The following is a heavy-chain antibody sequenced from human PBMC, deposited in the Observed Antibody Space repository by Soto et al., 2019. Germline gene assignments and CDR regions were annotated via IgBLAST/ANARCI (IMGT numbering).Heavy chain of an antibody. J-gene: IGHJ4*02. CDR1: GGSISSGGYY. Sequence: QVQLQESGPGLVKPSQTLSLTCTVSGGSISSGGYYWSWIRQHPGKGLEWIGYIYYSGSTYYNPSLKSRVTISVDTSKNQFSLKLSSVTAADTAVYYCARDREGLPPAGGNHVPYYFDYWGQGTLVTVSS. CDR2: IYYSGST. CDR3: ARDREGLPPAGGNHVPYYFDY. D-gene: IGHD2-15*01. V-gene: IGHV4-31*03.